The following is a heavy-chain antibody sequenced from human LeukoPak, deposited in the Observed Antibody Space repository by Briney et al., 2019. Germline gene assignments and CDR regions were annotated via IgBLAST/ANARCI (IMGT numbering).Heavy chain of an antibody. CDR3: ARGGGSYPYYFDY. D-gene: IGHD5-12*01. Sequence: GGSLRLSCVGSEFIFSSFGMNWVRQAPGKGLEWVSSINSGSDHIYYSDSVKGRITISRDNAKKSLYLQMNSLRAEDTAAYYCARGGGSYPYYFDYWGQGTPVTVFS. V-gene: IGHV3-21*01. CDR1: EFIFSSFG. CDR2: INSGSDHI. J-gene: IGHJ4*02.